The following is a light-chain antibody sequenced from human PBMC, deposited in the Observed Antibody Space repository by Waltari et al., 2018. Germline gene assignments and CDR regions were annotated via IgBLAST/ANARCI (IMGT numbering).Light chain of an antibody. Sequence: DIQMTQSPSSLSASVGDRVTITCRASQSISSWLAWYQQKPGKAPKLLIYKASSLESGVPSRFSGSGSGTEFTLTISSLQPDDFATYYCQQYNSFPYTFGQGTKLEIK. CDR1: QSISSW. J-gene: IGKJ2*01. CDR2: KAS. V-gene: IGKV1-5*03. CDR3: QQYNSFPYT.